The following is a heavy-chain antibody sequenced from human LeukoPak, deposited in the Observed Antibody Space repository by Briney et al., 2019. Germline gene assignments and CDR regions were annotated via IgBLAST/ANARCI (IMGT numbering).Heavy chain of an antibody. CDR1: GYTFTSYA. V-gene: IGHV1-69*13. CDR2: IIPIFGTA. D-gene: IGHD4-17*01. Sequence: ASVKVSCKASGYTFTSYAISWVRQAPGQGLEWMGGIIPIFGTANYAQKFQGRVTITADESTSTAYMELSSLRSEDTAVYYCARGGRAVRSWYFDLWGRGTLVTVSS. CDR3: ARGGRAVRSWYFDL. J-gene: IGHJ2*01.